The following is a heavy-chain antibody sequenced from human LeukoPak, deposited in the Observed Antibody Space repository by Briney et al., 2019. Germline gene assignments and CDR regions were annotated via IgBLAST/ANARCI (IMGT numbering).Heavy chain of an antibody. CDR2: INHSGST. V-gene: IGHV4-34*01. J-gene: IGHJ4*02. Sequence: SETLSLTCAVYGGSFSGYYWSWVRQPPGKGLEWVGEINHSGSTNYNPSLKSRVTISVDTSKNQFSLKLSSVTAADTAVYYCARHGIEYCSSTSCSWGSDYWGQGTLLTVSS. CDR1: GGSFSGYY. CDR3: ARHGIEYCSSTSCSWGSDY. D-gene: IGHD2-2*01.